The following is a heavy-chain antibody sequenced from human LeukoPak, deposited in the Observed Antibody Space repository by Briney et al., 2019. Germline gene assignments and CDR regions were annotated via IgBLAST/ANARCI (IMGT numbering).Heavy chain of an antibody. CDR2: IYYSGST. V-gene: IGHV4-59*08. J-gene: IGHJ5*02. CDR3: ARLHASETDYYDSSAYFHRGSFDP. CDR1: GGSISSYY. Sequence: SSETLSLTCTVSGGSISSYYWSWIRQPPGKGLEWIGYIYYSGSTNYNPSLKSRVTISVDTSKNQFSLRLSSVTAADTAVYYCARLHASETDYYDSSAYFHRGSFDPWGQGTLVTVSS. D-gene: IGHD3-22*01.